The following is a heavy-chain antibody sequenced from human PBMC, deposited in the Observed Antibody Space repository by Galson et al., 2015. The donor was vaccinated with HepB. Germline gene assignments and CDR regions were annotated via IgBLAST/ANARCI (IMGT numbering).Heavy chain of an antibody. CDR2: IYWDDDK. Sequence: PALVKPTQTLTLTCTFSGFSLSTSGVGVGWIRQPPGKALEWLALIYWDDDKYYSTSLKTRLTISKDTSKNQVVLTMTNMDPVDTATYYCARMISERYFDWLFDYWGQGTLVTVSS. J-gene: IGHJ4*02. CDR3: ARMISERYFDWLFDY. D-gene: IGHD3-9*01. V-gene: IGHV2-70*01. CDR1: GFSLSTSGVG.